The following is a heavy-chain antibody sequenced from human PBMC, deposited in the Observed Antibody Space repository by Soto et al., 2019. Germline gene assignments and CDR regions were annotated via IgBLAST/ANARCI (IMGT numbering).Heavy chain of an antibody. V-gene: IGHV4-31*03. Sequence: PSETLSLTCTVSGVSISSRGYYWSWIRQHPGKGLEWIGYIHSSGTTYYRSSLQSRVTISVDASKSQFSLKLSSVTAADTAVYYCARRYGSAFDIWGQGTMVTVSS. CDR3: ARRYGSAFDI. CDR2: IHSSGTT. J-gene: IGHJ3*02. CDR1: GVSISSRGYY. D-gene: IGHD3-10*01.